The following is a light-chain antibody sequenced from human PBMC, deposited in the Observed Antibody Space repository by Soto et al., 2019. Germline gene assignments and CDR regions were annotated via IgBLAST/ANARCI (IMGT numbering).Light chain of an antibody. CDR1: QSRVHRDGNTY. J-gene: IGKJ1*01. CDR2: KVS. Sequence: SGICVAVGGGQTAAISCRSSQSRVHRDGNTYLSWFRQRPGQSPRRLIYKVSNREAGVPDRFFGCEQDTAYNLRLRTRQADGVAVPIYMRGRPAPGTVGQGTKVDIK. V-gene: IGKV2-30*02. CDR3: MRGRPAPGT.